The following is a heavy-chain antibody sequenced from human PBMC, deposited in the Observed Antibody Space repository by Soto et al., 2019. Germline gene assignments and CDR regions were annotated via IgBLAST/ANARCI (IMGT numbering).Heavy chain of an antibody. Sequence: QVQLVQSGAEVKKPGSSVKVSCKASGGTFSSYAISWVRQAPGQGLEWMGGIIPICGTATYAQKFQGRVTITADESTSTAYMEMSSLRSEDTAVYYCARYCSSTSCPGYYYYYGMDVWGQGTTVTVSS. CDR3: ARYCSSTSCPGYYYYYGMDV. CDR2: IIPICGTA. V-gene: IGHV1-69*01. D-gene: IGHD2-2*01. J-gene: IGHJ6*02. CDR1: GGTFSSYA.